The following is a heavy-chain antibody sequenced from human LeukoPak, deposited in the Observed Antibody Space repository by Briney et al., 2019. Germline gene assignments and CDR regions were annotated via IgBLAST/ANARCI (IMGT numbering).Heavy chain of an antibody. J-gene: IGHJ4*02. Sequence: GGSLRLSCAASGFTFSSYWMSWVRQAPGKGLEWVANIKQDGSEKYLVDSVKGRFTISRDNAKNSLYLQMNSLRAEDTAVYYCARDVGYCSRGSCVNFDYWGQGTLVTASS. CDR3: ARDVGYCSRGSCVNFDY. V-gene: IGHV3-7*01. D-gene: IGHD2-15*01. CDR2: IKQDGSEK. CDR1: GFTFSSYW.